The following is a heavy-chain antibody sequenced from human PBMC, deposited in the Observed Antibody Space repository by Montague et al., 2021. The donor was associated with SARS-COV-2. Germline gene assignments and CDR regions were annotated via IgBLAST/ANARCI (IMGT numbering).Heavy chain of an antibody. CDR1: GFTFTTYW. CDR3: VTFKYCPSSSCAVAHDYLYYGMDV. D-gene: IGHD2/OR15-2a*01. CDR2: IKEDGGET. J-gene: IGHJ6*04. Sequence: SLRLSCAATGFTFTTYWMSWVRQAPGKWLEWVANIKEDGGETYYVDSVRVRFTISTYNAKSSLYLRMNRLRSDDTAIYYCVTFKYCPSSSCAVAHDYLYYGMDVWGKGTTVTVSS. V-gene: IGHV3-7*01.